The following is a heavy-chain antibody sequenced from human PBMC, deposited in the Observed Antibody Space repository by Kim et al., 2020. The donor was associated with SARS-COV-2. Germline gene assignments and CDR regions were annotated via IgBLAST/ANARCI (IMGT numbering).Heavy chain of an antibody. J-gene: IGHJ6*03. CDR2: MNPNSGNT. CDR3: ARVHLKSIVVVIAPRPYYYYMDV. D-gene: IGHD2-21*01. V-gene: IGHV1-8*01. CDR1: GYTFTSYD. Sequence: ASVKVSCKASGYTFTSYDINWVRQATGQGLEWMGWMNPNSGNTGYVQKFQGRVTMTRNTSISTAYMELSSLRSEDTAVYYCARVHLKSIVVVIAPRPYYYYMDVWGKGNTVTVSS.